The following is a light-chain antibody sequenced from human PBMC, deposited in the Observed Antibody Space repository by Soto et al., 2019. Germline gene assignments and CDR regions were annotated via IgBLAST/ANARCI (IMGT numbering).Light chain of an antibody. CDR2: GAS. Sequence: EIVLTQSPGTLYLSPGERATLSCRASQSVSSSYLAWYQQKPGQAPRHLIYGASSRATGIPDRFSGSGSGTDFTLTISRLEPEDYAVYYCQQYGSSPPYTFGQGTKLEIK. CDR3: QQYGSSPPYT. J-gene: IGKJ2*01. V-gene: IGKV3-20*01. CDR1: QSVSSSY.